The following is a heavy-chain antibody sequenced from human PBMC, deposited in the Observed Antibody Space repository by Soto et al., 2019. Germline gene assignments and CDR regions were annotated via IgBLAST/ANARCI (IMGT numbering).Heavy chain of an antibody. V-gene: IGHV3-23*01. CDR2: ISASGGGI. J-gene: IGHJ6*02. CDR3: ARRRGTGISGGTYYGFDV. D-gene: IGHD1-20*01. Sequence: HPGGSLRLSCAASGFTFNSFAMSWVRQAPGRGLEWVSGISASGGGIYYAGLVKGRFTVSRDNSKSMMYLQMNSLRAEDTAVYYCARRRGTGISGGTYYGFDVWGQGTTVTVSS. CDR1: GFTFNSFA.